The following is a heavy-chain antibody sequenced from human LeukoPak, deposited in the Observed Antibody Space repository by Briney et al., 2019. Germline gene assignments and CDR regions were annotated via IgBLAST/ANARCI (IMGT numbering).Heavy chain of an antibody. CDR3: AKRPIFGVVIQGYAFDI. D-gene: IGHD3-3*01. V-gene: IGHV3-23*01. J-gene: IGHJ3*02. CDR2: ISGSGGST. CDR1: GFTFSSYA. Sequence: GGSLRLSCAASGFTFSSYAMSWVRQAPGKGLEWVSAISGSGGSTYYADSVKGRFTISRDNSKNTLCLQMNSLRAEDTAVYYCAKRPIFGVVIQGYAFDIWGQGTMVTVSS.